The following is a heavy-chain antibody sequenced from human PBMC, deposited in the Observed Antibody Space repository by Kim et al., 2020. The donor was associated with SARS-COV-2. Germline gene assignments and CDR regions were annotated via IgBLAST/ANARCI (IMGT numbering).Heavy chain of an antibody. Sequence: GGSLRLSCAASGFTFDDYAMHWVRQAPGKGLEWVSGISWNSGSIGYADSVKGRFTISRDNAKNSLYLQMNSLRAEDTALYYCAKGARITMVRGVIITKDYYYGMDVWGQGTTVTVSS. D-gene: IGHD3-10*01. CDR3: AKGARITMVRGVIITKDYYYGMDV. V-gene: IGHV3-9*01. J-gene: IGHJ6*02. CDR2: ISWNSGSI. CDR1: GFTFDDYA.